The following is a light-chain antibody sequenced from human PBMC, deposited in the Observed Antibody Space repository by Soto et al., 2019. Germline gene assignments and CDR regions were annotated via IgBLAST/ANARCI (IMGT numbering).Light chain of an antibody. Sequence: IQTTQTPSSLSASVGEIIILTCRASRNVGSGVSWYQQKPGQAPKLLIYAASNLYTGVPSRFSGSRSGTEFTLTISSLQPEDFASYYCLQDYGDSWTFGQGTKVDIK. CDR1: RNVGSG. V-gene: IGKV1-6*01. CDR3: LQDYGDSWT. CDR2: AAS. J-gene: IGKJ1*01.